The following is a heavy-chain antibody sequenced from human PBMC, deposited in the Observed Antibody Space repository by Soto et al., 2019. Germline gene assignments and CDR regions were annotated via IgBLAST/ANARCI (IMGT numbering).Heavy chain of an antibody. D-gene: IGHD3-3*01. J-gene: IGHJ4*02. CDR2: ISGSGGST. V-gene: IGHV3-23*01. CDR3: AKDGGDFWSAYRNNEY. Sequence: EVQLLESGGGLVQPGGSLRVSCAASGFTFSSYAMSWVRQAPGKGLEWVSGISGSGGSTYYADSVRGRFTLSRDNSKNKLYLQMNSLRAEDTAVYYCAKDGGDFWSAYRNNEYWGQGTLVTVSS. CDR1: GFTFSSYA.